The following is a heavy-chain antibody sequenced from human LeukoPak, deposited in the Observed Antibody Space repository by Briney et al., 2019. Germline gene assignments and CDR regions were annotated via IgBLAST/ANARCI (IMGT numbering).Heavy chain of an antibody. J-gene: IGHJ6*03. CDR3: ARSRQCSSTSCPYYYYMDV. V-gene: IGHV4-4*02. D-gene: IGHD2-2*01. CDR2: IYHSGST. CDR1: GGSISSSNW. Sequence: PSGTLSLTCAVSGGSISSSNWWSWVRQPPGKGLEWIGEIYHSGSTNYNPSLKSRVTISVDTSKNQFSLKLSSVTAADTAVYYCARSRQCSSTSCPYYYYMDVWGKGTTVTVSS.